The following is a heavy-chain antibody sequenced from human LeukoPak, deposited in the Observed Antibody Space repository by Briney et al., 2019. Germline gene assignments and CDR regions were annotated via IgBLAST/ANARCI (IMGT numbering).Heavy chain of an antibody. CDR2: ISWNSGSI. D-gene: IGHD6-13*01. J-gene: IGHJ4*02. V-gene: IGHV3-9*01. CDR1: GFTFDDYA. CDR3: ASLAAAGSDFDY. Sequence: AGGSLRLSCAASGFTFDDYAMHWVRQAPGKGLEWVSGISWNSGSIGYADSVKGRFTISRDNAKSSLYLQMNSLRAEDTALYYCASLAAAGSDFDYWGQGTLVTVSS.